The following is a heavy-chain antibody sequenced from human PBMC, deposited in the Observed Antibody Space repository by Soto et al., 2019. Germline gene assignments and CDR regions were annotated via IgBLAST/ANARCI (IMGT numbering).Heavy chain of an antibody. Sequence: GGSLRLSCAASGFTFSSYSMNWVRQAPGKGLEWVSYISSSSSTIYYADSVKGRFTISRDNAKNSLYLQMNSLRDEDTAVYYCARDPPSSAYYDTKGSYYYYGMGVWGQGTTVTVSS. V-gene: IGHV3-48*02. CDR3: ARDPPSSAYYDTKGSYYYYGMGV. J-gene: IGHJ6*02. CDR1: GFTFSSYS. D-gene: IGHD3-9*01. CDR2: ISSSSSTI.